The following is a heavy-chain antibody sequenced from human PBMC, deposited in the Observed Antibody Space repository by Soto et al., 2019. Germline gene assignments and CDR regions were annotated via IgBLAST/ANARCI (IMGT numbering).Heavy chain of an antibody. Sequence: PGGSLRLSCAASGFTFSSYSMNWVRQAPGKGLEWVSSISSSSSYIYYADSVKGRFTISRDNAKNSLYLQMNSLRAEDTAVYYCARRLGYCSSTSCPNWFDPWGQGTLVTVSS. V-gene: IGHV3-21*01. CDR1: GFTFSSYS. J-gene: IGHJ5*02. CDR3: ARRLGYCSSTSCPNWFDP. CDR2: ISSSSSYI. D-gene: IGHD2-2*01.